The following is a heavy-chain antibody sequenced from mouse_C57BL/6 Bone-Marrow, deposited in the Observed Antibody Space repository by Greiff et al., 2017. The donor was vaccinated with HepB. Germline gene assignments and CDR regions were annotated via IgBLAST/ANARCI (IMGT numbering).Heavy chain of an antibody. CDR3: ARWVMIRWYFDV. CDR1: GYTFTSYT. D-gene: IGHD2-4*01. J-gene: IGHJ1*03. V-gene: IGHV1-4*01. Sequence: QVQLQQSGAELARPGASVKMSCKASGYTFTSYTMHWVKQRPGQGLEWIGYINPSSGYTKYNQKFKDKATLTADKSSSTAYMQLSSLTSEDSAVYYGARWVMIRWYFDVWGTGTTVTVSS. CDR2: INPSSGYT.